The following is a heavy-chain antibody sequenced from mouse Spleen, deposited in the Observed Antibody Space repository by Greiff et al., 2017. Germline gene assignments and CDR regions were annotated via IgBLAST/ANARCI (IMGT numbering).Heavy chain of an antibody. V-gene: IGHV1-22*01. J-gene: IGHJ3*01. CDR2: INPNNGGT. CDR1: GYTFTDYN. Sequence: VQLQQSGPELVKPGASVKMSCKASGYTFTDYNMHWVKQSPGKSLEWIGYINPNNGGTSYNQKFKGKATLTVNKSSSTAYMELRSLTSEDSAVYYCASGRTMITGFAYWGQGTLVTGAA. D-gene: IGHD2-4*01. CDR3: ASGRTMITGFAY.